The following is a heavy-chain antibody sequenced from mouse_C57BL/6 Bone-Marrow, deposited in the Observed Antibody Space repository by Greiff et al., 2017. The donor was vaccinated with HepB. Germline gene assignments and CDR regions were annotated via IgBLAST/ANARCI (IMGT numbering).Heavy chain of an antibody. J-gene: IGHJ2*01. CDR1: GYTFTSYW. CDR3: ARGTTVVATGYFDY. D-gene: IGHD1-1*01. CDR2: IHPNSGST. Sequence: PLPHPFSYLLNPFSSFTFSFNSSGYTFTSYWMHWVKQRPGQGLEWIGMIHPNSGSTNYNEKFKSKATLTVDKSSSTAYMQLSSLTSEDSAVYYCARGTTVVATGYFDYWGQGTTLTVSS. V-gene: IGHV1-64*01.